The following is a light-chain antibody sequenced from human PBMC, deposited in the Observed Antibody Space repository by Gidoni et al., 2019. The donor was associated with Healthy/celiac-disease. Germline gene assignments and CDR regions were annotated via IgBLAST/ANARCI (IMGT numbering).Light chain of an antibody. CDR1: QSISSY. J-gene: IGKJ2*01. CDR3: QQSYRT. CDR2: AAS. V-gene: IGKV1-39*01. Sequence: DIQMTQSPSSLSASVGDRVTITCRASQSISSYLNWYQQKPGKAPKLLIYAASSLQSGVPSRFSGSGSGTDFPLTISSLQPEDFATYYCQQSYRTFGQGTKLEIK.